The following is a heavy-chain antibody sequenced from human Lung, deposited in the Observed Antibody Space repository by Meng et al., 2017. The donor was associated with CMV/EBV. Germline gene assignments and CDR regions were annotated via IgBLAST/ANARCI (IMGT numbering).Heavy chain of an antibody. CDR2: ISGSGGST. CDR3: AKDQSSWYGTGDDNWFDP. D-gene: IGHD6-13*01. J-gene: IGHJ5*02. CDR1: GFTFSSYA. Sequence: GESXKISXEASGFTFSSYAMSWVRQAPGKGLEWVSAISGSGGSTYYADSVKGRFTISRDNSKNTLYLQMNSLRAEDTAVYYCAKDQSSWYGTGDDNWFDPWGQGXLVTVSS. V-gene: IGHV3-23*01.